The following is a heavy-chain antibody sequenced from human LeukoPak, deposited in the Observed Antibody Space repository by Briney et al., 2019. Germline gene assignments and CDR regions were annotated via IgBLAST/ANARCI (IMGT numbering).Heavy chain of an antibody. J-gene: IGHJ4*02. D-gene: IGHD2-15*01. CDR3: ARAPGGGFDY. Sequence: SVTLSFTSSAGTFTIYAISWVRQPPAQGQEWMGVTHPLFGTANYAQKFQGRVTITTDESTSTAYMELNSLRSEDTAVYYCARAPGGGFDYWGQGTLVTVSS. CDR1: AGTFTIYA. CDR2: THPLFGTA. V-gene: IGHV1-69*05.